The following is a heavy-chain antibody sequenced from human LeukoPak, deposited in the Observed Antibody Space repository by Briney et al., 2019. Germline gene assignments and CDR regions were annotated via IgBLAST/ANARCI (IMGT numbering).Heavy chain of an antibody. V-gene: IGHV1-69*04. J-gene: IGHJ5*02. CDR3: ARDRYCSSTSCYLDSGAFDP. CDR1: GGTFSSYT. Sequence: SVKVSCKASGGTFSSYTISWVRQAPGQGLEWMGRIIPILGIANYAQKFQGRVTITADKSTSTAYMELSSLRSEDTAVYYCARDRYCSSTSCYLDSGAFDPWGQGTLVTVSS. CDR2: IIPILGIA. D-gene: IGHD2-2*01.